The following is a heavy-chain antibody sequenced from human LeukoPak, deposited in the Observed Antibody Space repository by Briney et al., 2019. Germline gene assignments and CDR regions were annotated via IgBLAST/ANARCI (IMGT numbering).Heavy chain of an antibody. CDR3: ARATRAARHFDY. CDR2: MYYSGST. Sequence: PSETLSLTCTVSGGSISNYYWGWIRQPPGKGLEWIVSMYYSGSTYNNPSLKSRVTISVDTSKNQFSLKLSSVTAADTAVYYCARATRAARHFDYWGQGTLVTVSS. CDR1: GGSISNYY. J-gene: IGHJ4*02. D-gene: IGHD6-6*01. V-gene: IGHV4-39*07.